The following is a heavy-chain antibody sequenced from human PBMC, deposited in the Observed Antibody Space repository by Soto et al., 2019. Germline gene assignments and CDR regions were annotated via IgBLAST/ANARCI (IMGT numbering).Heavy chain of an antibody. CDR2: IKNKMEGGTT. Sequence: GGSLRLSCAASGFTLSNAWVSWIRQAPGKGLEWVGRIKNKMEGGTTDYAAPVKGRFTITRDDSKNMLYLQMNSLITDDTAVYYCAPKGNFDYWGQGTLVTVSS. V-gene: IGHV3-15*01. CDR1: GFTLSNAW. CDR3: APKGNFDY. J-gene: IGHJ4*02. D-gene: IGHD3-10*01.